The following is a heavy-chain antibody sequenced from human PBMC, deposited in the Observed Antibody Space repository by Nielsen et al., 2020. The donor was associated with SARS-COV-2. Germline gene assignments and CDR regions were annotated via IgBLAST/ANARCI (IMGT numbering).Heavy chain of an antibody. Sequence: GGSLRLSCAASGFTFSSYAMSWVRQAPGKGLEWVANIKQDGSEKYYVDSVKGRFTISRDNAKNSLYLQMNSLRAEDTAVYYCARDPYYGDPFDYWGQGTLVTVSS. CDR3: ARDPYYGDPFDY. CDR1: GFTFSSYA. D-gene: IGHD4-17*01. J-gene: IGHJ4*02. CDR2: IKQDGSEK. V-gene: IGHV3-7*05.